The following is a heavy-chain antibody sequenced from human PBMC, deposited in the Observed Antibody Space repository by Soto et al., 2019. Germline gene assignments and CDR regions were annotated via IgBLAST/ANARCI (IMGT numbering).Heavy chain of an antibody. CDR3: SVANSNWFDP. CDR1: GGSISSRSSY. Sequence: SETLSLTCAVYGGSISSRSSYWSWIRQPPGKGLEWIGNIYHSGSTYYSPSLESRVTISIDTSKNQFSLRLNSVTATDTPAYYCSVANSNWFDPWGQGTLVTVSS. CDR2: IYHSGST. D-gene: IGHD5-12*01. J-gene: IGHJ5*02. V-gene: IGHV4-39*01.